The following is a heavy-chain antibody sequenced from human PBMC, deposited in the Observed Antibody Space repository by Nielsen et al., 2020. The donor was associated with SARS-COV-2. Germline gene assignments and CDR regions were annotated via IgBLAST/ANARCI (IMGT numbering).Heavy chain of an antibody. D-gene: IGHD1-1*01. Sequence: SETLSLTCTVSGGSISSGGYYWSWIRQHPGKGLEWIGYIYYSGSTYYNPSLKSRVTISVDTSKNQFSLKLSSVTAADTAVYYCARHVATGTTSHYMDVWGKGTTVTVSS. CDR2: IYYSGST. CDR3: ARHVATGTTSHYMDV. V-gene: IGHV4-39*01. J-gene: IGHJ6*03. CDR1: GGSISSGGYY.